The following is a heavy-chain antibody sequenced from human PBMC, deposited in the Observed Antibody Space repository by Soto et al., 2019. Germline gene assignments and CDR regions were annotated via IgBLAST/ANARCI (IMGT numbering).Heavy chain of an antibody. D-gene: IGHD6-6*01. CDR2: FDPEDGNT. CDR3: AAFPDWEYSSSADWFDP. V-gene: IGHV1-24*01. Sequence: ASVKVSCKVSGYTLTELSMHWVRQAPGKGLEWMGGFDPEDGNTNYAQKFQERVTITRDMSTSTAYMELSSLRSEDTAVYYCAAFPDWEYSSSADWFDPWGQGTLVTVSS. J-gene: IGHJ5*02. CDR1: GYTLTELS.